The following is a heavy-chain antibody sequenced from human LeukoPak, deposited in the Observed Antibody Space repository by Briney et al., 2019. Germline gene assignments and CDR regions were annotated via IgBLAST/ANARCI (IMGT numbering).Heavy chain of an antibody. CDR3: AKDRVSGLGYYGSGSPRY. CDR1: GFTFSSYA. Sequence: GGSLRLSCAASGFTFSSYAMSWVRQAPGKGLEWFSAISGSGGSTYYADSVKGRFTISRDNSKNTLYLQMNSLRAEDTAVYYCAKDRVSGLGYYGSGSPRYWGQGTLVTVSS. J-gene: IGHJ4*02. CDR2: ISGSGGST. D-gene: IGHD3-10*01. V-gene: IGHV3-23*01.